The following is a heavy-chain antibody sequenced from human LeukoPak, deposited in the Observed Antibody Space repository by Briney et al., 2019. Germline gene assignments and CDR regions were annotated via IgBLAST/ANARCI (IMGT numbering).Heavy chain of an antibody. Sequence: GRSLRLSCAASEFTFSSYGMHWVRQAPGEGLEWVAVIWYDGSNKYYADSVKGRFTISRDNAKNSLYLQMNSLRAEDTALYYCAKDMESSSWYGVDYWGQGTLVTVSS. J-gene: IGHJ4*02. D-gene: IGHD6-13*01. CDR2: IWYDGSNK. CDR1: EFTFSSYG. V-gene: IGHV3-33*03. CDR3: AKDMESSSWYGVDY.